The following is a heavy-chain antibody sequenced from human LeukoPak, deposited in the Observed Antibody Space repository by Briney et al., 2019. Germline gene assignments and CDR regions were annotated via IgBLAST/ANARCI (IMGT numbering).Heavy chain of an antibody. CDR1: GGSISSSN. D-gene: IGHD2-15*01. V-gene: IGHV3-48*01. CDR2: INSRSDAI. J-gene: IGHJ4*02. CDR3: AREVPGRIAADC. Sequence: ETLSLTCAVSGGSISSSNWWSWVRQAPGKGLEWISYINSRSDAIYYTDSVKGRFISSRDNAQNSLFLQMNSLRVEDTAIYYCAREVPGRIAADCWGQGTLVTVSS.